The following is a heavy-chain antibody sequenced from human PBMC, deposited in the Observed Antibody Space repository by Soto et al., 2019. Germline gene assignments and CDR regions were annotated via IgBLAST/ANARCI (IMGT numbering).Heavy chain of an antibody. CDR1: GFTFSSYS. CDR3: ARDPGLGIAAAGY. V-gene: IGHV3-21*01. J-gene: IGHJ4*02. Sequence: EVQLVESGGGLVKPWGSLRLSCAASGFTFSSYSMNWVRQAPGKGLEWVSSISSSSSYIYYADSVKGRFTISRDNAKNSLYLQMNSLRAEDTAVYYCARDPGLGIAAAGYWGQGTLVTVSS. D-gene: IGHD6-13*01. CDR2: ISSSSSYI.